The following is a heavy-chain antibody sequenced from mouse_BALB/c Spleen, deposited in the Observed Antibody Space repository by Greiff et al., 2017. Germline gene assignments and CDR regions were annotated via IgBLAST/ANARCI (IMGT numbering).Heavy chain of an antibody. J-gene: IGHJ4*01. CDR1: GYTFTDYA. CDR2: ISTYYGDA. Sequence: QVQLKESGAELVRPGVSVKISCKGSGYTFTDYAMHWVKQSHAKSLEWIGVISTYYGDASYNQKFKGKATMTVDKSSSTAYMELARLTSEDSAIYYCARYLLLRGYAMDYWGQGTSVTVSS. D-gene: IGHD1-1*01. V-gene: IGHV1S137*01. CDR3: ARYLLLRGYAMDY.